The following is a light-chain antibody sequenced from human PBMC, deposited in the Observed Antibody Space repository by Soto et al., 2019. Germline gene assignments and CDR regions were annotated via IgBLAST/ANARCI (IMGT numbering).Light chain of an antibody. Sequence: QSALTQPASVSGSPGQSLTISCTGTSSDVGGYNYVSWYQHHPGKAPKLMIYDVNNRPSGVSNRFFGSKSGNTASLTISGLQAKDEADYYCSSYSSSSLYVFGTATKLTVL. V-gene: IGLV2-14*03. CDR2: DVN. J-gene: IGLJ1*01. CDR3: SSYSSSSLYV. CDR1: SSDVGGYNY.